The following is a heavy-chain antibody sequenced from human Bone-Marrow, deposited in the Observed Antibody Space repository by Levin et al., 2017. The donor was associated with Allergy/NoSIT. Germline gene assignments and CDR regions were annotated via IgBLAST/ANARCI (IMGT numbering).Heavy chain of an antibody. CDR1: GFTFSSNA. J-gene: IGHJ4*01. CDR3: AKWAGSGDFLGPLDF. Sequence: PPGGSLRLSCAASGFTFSSNAMTWVRQAPGKGLEWVSTISGSGGNTNYADSVKGRFTISRDNSKNTLYLQMNSLRAEDAAVYYCAKWAGSGDFLGPLDFWGQGTLVTVSS. V-gene: IGHV3-23*01. D-gene: IGHD4-17*01. CDR2: ISGSGGNT.